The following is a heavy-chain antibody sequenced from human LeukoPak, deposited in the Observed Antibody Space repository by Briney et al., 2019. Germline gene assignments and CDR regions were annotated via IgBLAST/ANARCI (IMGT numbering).Heavy chain of an antibody. CDR2: IYHSGST. CDR1: GYSISSGYY. D-gene: IGHD2-2*01. J-gene: IGHJ4*02. CDR3: ARGEVPAAINYFDY. V-gene: IGHV4-38-2*01. Sequence: PSETLSLTCAVSGYSISSGYYWGWIRQPPGKGLEWTGSIYHSGSTYYNPSLKSRVTISVDTSKNQFSLKLSSVTAADTAVYYCARGEVPAAINYFDYWGQGTLVTVSS.